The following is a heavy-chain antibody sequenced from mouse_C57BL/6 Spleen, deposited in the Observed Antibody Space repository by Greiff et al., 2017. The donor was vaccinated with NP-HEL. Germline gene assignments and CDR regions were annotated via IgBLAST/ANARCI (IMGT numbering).Heavy chain of an antibody. CDR3: ARSVYSNYDY. V-gene: IGHV7-3*01. CDR1: GFTFTDYY. Sequence: DVMLVESGGGLVQPGGSLSLSCAASGFTFTDYYMSWVRQPPGKALEWLGFIRNKANGYTTEYSASVKGRFTISRDNSQSILYLQMNALRAEDSATYYCARSVYSNYDYWGQGTTLTVSS. CDR2: IRNKANGYTT. D-gene: IGHD2-5*01. J-gene: IGHJ2*01.